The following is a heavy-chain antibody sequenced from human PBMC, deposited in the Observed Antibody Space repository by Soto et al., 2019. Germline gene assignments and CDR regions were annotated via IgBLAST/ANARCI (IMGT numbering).Heavy chain of an antibody. D-gene: IGHD3-22*01. CDR2: ISSSSSYI. Sequence: EVQLVESGGGLVKPGGSLRLSCAASGFTFSSYSLNWVRQAPGKGLEWVSSISSSSSYIYYADSVKGRFTISRDNAKNSLYQQMNSLRAEDTAVYYCARDRDDKGSAYFDLWGRGTLVTVSP. CDR1: GFTFSSYS. CDR3: ARDRDDKGSAYFDL. V-gene: IGHV3-21*01. J-gene: IGHJ2*01.